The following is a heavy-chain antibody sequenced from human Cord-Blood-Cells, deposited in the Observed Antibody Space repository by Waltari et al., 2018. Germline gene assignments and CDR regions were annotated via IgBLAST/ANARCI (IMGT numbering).Heavy chain of an antibody. CDR3: ARAPRESSSSGLAFDI. Sequence: QVQLQESGPGLVKPSETLSLTCTVSGYPISSGYYWAWIRQPPGKGLEWIGSIYHSGSTYYNPSLKSRVTISVDTSKNQFSLKLSSVTAADTAVYYCARAPRESSSSGLAFDIWGQGTMVTVSS. D-gene: IGHD6-6*01. CDR1: GYPISSGYY. J-gene: IGHJ3*02. V-gene: IGHV4-38-2*02. CDR2: IYHSGST.